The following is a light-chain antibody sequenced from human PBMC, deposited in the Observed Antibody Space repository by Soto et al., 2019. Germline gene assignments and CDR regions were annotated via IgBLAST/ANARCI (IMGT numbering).Light chain of an antibody. Sequence: DIQVAQSPSSLSASVGDRFTITCQASQDISKDLKGYQQKPGKVPKLLIYDASNLQKGVPSRFSGSGSGTEFTLTIISLQPEDIATYYCLQHDNSSLTFGQGTQVDIK. CDR2: DAS. J-gene: IGKJ1*01. V-gene: IGKV1-33*01. CDR3: LQHDNSSLT. CDR1: QDISKD.